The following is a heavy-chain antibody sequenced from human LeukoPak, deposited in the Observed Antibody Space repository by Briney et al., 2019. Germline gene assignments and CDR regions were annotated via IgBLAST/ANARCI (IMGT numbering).Heavy chain of an antibody. V-gene: IGHV1-46*01. CDR2: INPSGGST. D-gene: IGHD3-10*01. CDR1: GYTFTSYY. CDR3: ARDSLRFTMVRGVTSRTTPYNWFDP. Sequence: ASVKVSCKASGYTFTSYYMHWVRQAPGQGLEWMGIINPSGGSTSYAQKFQGRVTMTRDMSTSTVYMELSSLRSEDTAVYYCARDSLRFTMVRGVTSRTTPYNWFDPWGQGTLVTVSS. J-gene: IGHJ5*02.